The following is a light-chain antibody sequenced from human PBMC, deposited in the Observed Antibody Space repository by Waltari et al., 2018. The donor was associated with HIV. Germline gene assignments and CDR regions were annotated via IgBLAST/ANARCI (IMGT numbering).Light chain of an antibody. CDR1: SLSGQY. V-gene: IGLV3-25*03. CDR2: KDT. CDR3: QSADSSGGFRV. Sequence: SYELPQPPSVSVSPGQTATNTCSGDSLSGQYAYWYQQTPGQAPVAIIYKDTERPSGIPERFSGSSSGTTVTLIISEAQTEDEADYYCQSADSSGGFRVFGGGTRLSVL. J-gene: IGLJ3*02.